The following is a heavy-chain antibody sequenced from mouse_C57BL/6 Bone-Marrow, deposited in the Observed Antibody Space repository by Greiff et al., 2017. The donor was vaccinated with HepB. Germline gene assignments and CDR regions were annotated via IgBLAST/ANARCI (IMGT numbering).Heavy chain of an antibody. D-gene: IGHD2-4*01. V-gene: IGHV14-2*01. Sequence: VQLKQSGAELVKPGASVKLSCTASGFNIKDYYMHWVKQRTEQGLEWIGRIDPEDGETKYAPNFQGKATITADTSSNTAYLQLSSLTSEDTAVYYCARQGIYYDYDAWFAYWGQGTLVTVSA. CDR1: GFNIKDYY. CDR3: ARQGIYYDYDAWFAY. CDR2: IDPEDGET. J-gene: IGHJ3*01.